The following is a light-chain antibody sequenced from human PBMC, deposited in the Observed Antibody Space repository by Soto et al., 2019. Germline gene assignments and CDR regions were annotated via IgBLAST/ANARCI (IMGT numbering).Light chain of an antibody. J-gene: IGKJ4*01. CDR1: QGINRW. V-gene: IGKV1D-16*01. Sequence: DIQMTQSPSSLSASVGDRVTITCRASQGINRWLAWYQQKPEKAPKSLIYDASILQSGVPSRFSGSGFGTDFTLTICCLQPEDFPTYYCHQYNSYPPTFGGGTKVEIK. CDR3: HQYNSYPPT. CDR2: DAS.